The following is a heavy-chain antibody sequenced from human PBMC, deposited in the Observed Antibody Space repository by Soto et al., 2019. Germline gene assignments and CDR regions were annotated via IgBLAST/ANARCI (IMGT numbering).Heavy chain of an antibody. D-gene: IGHD6-19*01. CDR3: AKDGSSGRTYYYMDV. CDR1: GFTFSSYA. J-gene: IGHJ6*03. Sequence: PGGSLRLSCAASGFTFSSYAMSWVRQAPGKGLEWVSAISGSGGSTYYADSVKGRFTISRDNSKNTLYLQMNSLRAEDTAVYYCAKDGSSGRTYYYMDVWGKGTTVTVSS. V-gene: IGHV3-23*01. CDR2: ISGSGGST.